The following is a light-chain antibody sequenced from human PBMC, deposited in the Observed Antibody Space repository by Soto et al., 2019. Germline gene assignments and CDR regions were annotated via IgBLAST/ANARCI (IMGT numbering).Light chain of an antibody. CDR3: CSYAGSSSFVI. V-gene: IGLV2-23*03. CDR2: EGS. CDR1: SSDVGSYNL. Sequence: QSALTQPASMSGSPGQSITISCTGTSSDVGSYNLVSWYQQHPGKAPKLMLYEGSKRPSGVSNRFSGSKSGNTASLTISGLQAEDEADYYCCSYAGSSSFVIFGGGTKLTVL. J-gene: IGLJ2*01.